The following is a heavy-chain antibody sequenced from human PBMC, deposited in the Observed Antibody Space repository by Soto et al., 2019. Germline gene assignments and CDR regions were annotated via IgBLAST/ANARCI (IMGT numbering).Heavy chain of an antibody. Sequence: GGSLRLSCAASGFTFSSYAMSWVRQAPGKGLEGVSAISGSGGSTYYADSVKGRFTISRDTSKNTLYLQMNSLRAEDTAVYYCAKGQVDILTGYHYYYMDVWGQGTTVTVSS. CDR1: GFTFSSYA. CDR3: AKGQVDILTGYHYYYMDV. J-gene: IGHJ6*03. D-gene: IGHD3-9*01. CDR2: ISGSGGST. V-gene: IGHV3-23*01.